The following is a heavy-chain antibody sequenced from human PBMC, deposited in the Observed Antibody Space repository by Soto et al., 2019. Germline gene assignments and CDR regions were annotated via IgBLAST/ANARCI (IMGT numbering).Heavy chain of an antibody. CDR1: GGSISSSNW. V-gene: IGHV4-4*02. J-gene: IGHJ5*02. D-gene: IGHD2-21*01. CDR2: IYHSGST. CDR3: AGIPGDVVTGFDP. Sequence: QVQLQESGPGLVKPSGTLSLTCAVSGGSISSSNWWSWVRQPPGKGLEWIGEIYHSGSTNYNPSLKSRVTFSVDRPRNQSPLKLGSVTAADTAGYSLAGIPGDVVTGFDPWGQGTLVTVSS.